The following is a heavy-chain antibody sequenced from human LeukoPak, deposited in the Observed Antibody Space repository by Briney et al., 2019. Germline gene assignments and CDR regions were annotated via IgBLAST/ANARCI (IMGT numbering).Heavy chain of an antibody. CDR2: VSGSGGDT. Sequence: PGGSLRLSCAASGFTFSSYAMSWVRQAPGKGLERVPAVSGSGGDTYYAGSVKGRFTVSRDNSKSTVFLQMNSLRAEDTAVYFCAKELIIQPTGTVAFDVWGQGTRVTVSS. D-gene: IGHD1-1*01. CDR3: AKELIIQPTGTVAFDV. J-gene: IGHJ3*01. CDR1: GFTFSSYA. V-gene: IGHV3-23*01.